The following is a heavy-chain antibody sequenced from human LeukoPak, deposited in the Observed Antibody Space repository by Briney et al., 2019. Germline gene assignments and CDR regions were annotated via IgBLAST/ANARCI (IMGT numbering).Heavy chain of an antibody. CDR3: ASTTYYDFWSGYPSYDAFDI. D-gene: IGHD3-3*01. CDR2: ISSSSSYI. Sequence: GGSLRLSCAASGFTFSSYSMNWVRQAPGKGLEWVSSISSSSSYIYYADSVKGRFTISRDNAKNSLYLQMNSLRAEDTAVYYCASTTYYDFWSGYPSYDAFDIWAKGQWSPSLQ. CDR1: GFTFSSYS. J-gene: IGHJ3*02. V-gene: IGHV3-21*01.